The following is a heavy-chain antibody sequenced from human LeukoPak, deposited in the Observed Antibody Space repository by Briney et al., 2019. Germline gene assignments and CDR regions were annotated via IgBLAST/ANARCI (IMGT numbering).Heavy chain of an antibody. V-gene: IGHV4-4*02. J-gene: IGHJ5*02. CDR3: AREPILGLLKFDP. Sequence: SETLSLTCAVSGGSISSRNWWSWVRQPPGKGLEWIGEIYHSGSTNYNPSLKSRVTISVDKSKNQFSLKLSSVTAADTAVYYCAREPILGLLKFDPWGQGTLVTVSS. D-gene: IGHD3-9*01. CDR1: GGSISSRNW. CDR2: IYHSGST.